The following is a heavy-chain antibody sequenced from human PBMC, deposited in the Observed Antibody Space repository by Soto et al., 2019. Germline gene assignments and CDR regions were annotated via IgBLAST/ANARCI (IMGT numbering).Heavy chain of an antibody. J-gene: IGHJ4*02. V-gene: IGHV3-23*01. CDR3: AKKQLLYLRYFDWLGSFDY. Sequence: PGGSLRLSCAASGFTFSSYAMSWVRQAPGKGLEWVSAISGSGGSTYYADSVKGRFTISRDNSKNTLYLQMNSLRAEDTAVYYCAKKQLLYLRYFDWLGSFDYWGQGTLVTVSS. D-gene: IGHD3-9*01. CDR1: GFTFSSYA. CDR2: ISGSGGST.